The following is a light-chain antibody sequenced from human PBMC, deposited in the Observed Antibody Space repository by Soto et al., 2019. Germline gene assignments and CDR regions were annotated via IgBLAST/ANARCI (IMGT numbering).Light chain of an antibody. Sequence: EIVLTQSPATLPLSPVERATLSCRASQSVSSSYLAWYQQKPGQAPRLLIYGASSRATGIPDRFSGSGSGTDFTLTISRLEPEDFAVYYCQEYGSSITFGQGTRLEIK. J-gene: IGKJ5*01. CDR1: QSVSSSY. CDR3: QEYGSSIT. CDR2: GAS. V-gene: IGKV3-20*01.